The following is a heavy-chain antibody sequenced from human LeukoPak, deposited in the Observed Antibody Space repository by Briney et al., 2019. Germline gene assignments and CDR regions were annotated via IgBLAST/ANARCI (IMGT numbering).Heavy chain of an antibody. CDR3: ARVKYLSGYYDSSGYYYFDY. CDR1: GGSISSYY. V-gene: IGHV4-59*01. D-gene: IGHD3-22*01. Sequence: KPSETLSLTCTVSGGSISSYYWSWIRQPPGKGLEWIGYIYYSGSTNYNPSLKSRVTISVDTSKNQFSLKLSSVTAADTAVYYCARVKYLSGYYDSSGYYYFDYWGQGTLVTVSS. CDR2: IYYSGST. J-gene: IGHJ4*02.